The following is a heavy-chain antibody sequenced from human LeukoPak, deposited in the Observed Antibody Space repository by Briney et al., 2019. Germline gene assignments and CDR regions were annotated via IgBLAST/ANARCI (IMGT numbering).Heavy chain of an antibody. V-gene: IGHV4-59*13. J-gene: IGHJ4*02. CDR3: ARRTGYYDGFDY. D-gene: IGHD3/OR15-3a*01. CDR1: GGSISNYY. Sequence: SETLSLTCTVSGGSISNYYWSWLRQPPGKGLEWIGYIYYSGSTNYNPSLKSRVTISLDTSKNQFSLKLSSVTAADTAVYYCARRTGYYDGFDYWGQGTLVTVSS. CDR2: IYYSGST.